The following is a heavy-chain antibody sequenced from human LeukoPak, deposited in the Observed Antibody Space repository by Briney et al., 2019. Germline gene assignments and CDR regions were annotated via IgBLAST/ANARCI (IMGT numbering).Heavy chain of an antibody. CDR2: INPSSGST. D-gene: IGHD6-13*01. CDR3: ARNVRCSSSWYVSYYYYYGMDV. V-gene: IGHV1-46*01. Sequence: ASVKVSCKASGYTFTYYYMHWVRQAPGQGLEWMGIINPSSGSTSYAQKFQGRVTMTRDTSTSTVYMDVSSLRSDDTAVYYCARNVRCSSSWYVSYYYYYGMDVWGQGTTVTVSS. J-gene: IGHJ6*02. CDR1: GYTFTYYY.